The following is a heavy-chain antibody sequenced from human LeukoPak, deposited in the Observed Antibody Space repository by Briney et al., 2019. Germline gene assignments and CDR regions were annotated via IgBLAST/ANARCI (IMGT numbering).Heavy chain of an antibody. CDR2: INPNSGVA. CDR3: ARGAAVGQTRDY. CDR1: GYTLTDHY. V-gene: IGHV1-2*06. Sequence: ASVKVSCMASGYTLTDHYIHWVRQAPGQGLKWMGRINPNSGVANYAQKFQGRVTMTRDTSISTAYMELSSLTSDDTAVYYCARGAAVGQTRDYWGQGTLVTVSS. J-gene: IGHJ4*02. D-gene: IGHD6-13*01.